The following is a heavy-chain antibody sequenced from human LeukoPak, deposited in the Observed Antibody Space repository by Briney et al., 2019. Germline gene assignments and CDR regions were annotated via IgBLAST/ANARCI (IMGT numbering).Heavy chain of an antibody. CDR1: GYTFTGYY. J-gene: IGHJ5*02. V-gene: IGHV1-2*02. D-gene: IGHD2-15*01. CDR3: AKDVVVVAATNWFDP. Sequence: GASVKVSCKASGYTFTGYYMHWVRQAPGQGLEWMGWINPNSGGTNYAQKFQGRVTMTRDTSISTAYMELSRRRSDDTAVYYCAKDVVVVAATNWFDPWGQGTLVTVSS. CDR2: INPNSGGT.